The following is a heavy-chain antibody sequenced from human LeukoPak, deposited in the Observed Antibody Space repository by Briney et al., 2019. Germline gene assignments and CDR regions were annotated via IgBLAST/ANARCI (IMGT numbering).Heavy chain of an antibody. CDR3: ARDGYDFWSGRKYYGMDV. V-gene: IGHV3-48*03. CDR1: GFTFSSYE. Sequence: QPGGSLRLSCAASGFTFSSYEMNWDRQAPGKGLEWVSYISSSGSTIYYADSVKGRFTISRDNAKNSLYLQMNSLRAEDTAVYYCARDGYDFWSGRKYYGMDVWGQGTTVTVSS. J-gene: IGHJ6*02. D-gene: IGHD3-3*01. CDR2: ISSSGSTI.